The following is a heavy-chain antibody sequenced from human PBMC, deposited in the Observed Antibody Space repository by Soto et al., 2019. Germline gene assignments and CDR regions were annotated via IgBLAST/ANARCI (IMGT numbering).Heavy chain of an antibody. V-gene: IGHV4-39*01. CDR1: GGSISSGSYY. J-gene: IGHJ5*01. CDR3: AREGRLHWFES. Sequence: SETLSLTCTVSGGSISSGSYYWGWIRQPPGKGLEWIGSIYYSGSTYYNPSLRSRVTISVDTSKNQFSLKLRSVTAADTAVYFCAREGRLHWFESWGQGTLVTVSS. CDR2: IYYSGST.